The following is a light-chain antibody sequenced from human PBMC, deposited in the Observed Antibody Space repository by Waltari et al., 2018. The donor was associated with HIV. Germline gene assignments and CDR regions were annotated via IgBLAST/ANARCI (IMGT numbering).Light chain of an antibody. V-gene: IGKV3-11*01. CDR3: QQRSNWPTWT. CDR2: DAS. CDR1: QSVSSY. J-gene: IGKJ1*01. Sequence: ATLSLSPGERATLSCRASQSVSSYLAWYQQRPGQAPRLLIYDASNRATGIPARFSGSGSGTDFTLTISSLESEDFAVYYCQQRSNWPTWTFGQGTKVEIK.